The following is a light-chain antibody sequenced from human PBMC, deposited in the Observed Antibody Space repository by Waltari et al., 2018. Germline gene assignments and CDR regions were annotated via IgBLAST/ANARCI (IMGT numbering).Light chain of an antibody. CDR1: QSIRSD. CDR2: AAS. CDR3: QQSYGTPRT. V-gene: IGKV1-39*01. J-gene: IGKJ1*01. Sequence: DIQMTQSPSSLSASVGDRVTITCRSSQSIRSDLNWYQQRPGNTPKLLIYAASSLHSGFPSRFSGSGSGTDFSLTISSLQPEDFATYYCQQSYGTPRTFGQGTKVEIK.